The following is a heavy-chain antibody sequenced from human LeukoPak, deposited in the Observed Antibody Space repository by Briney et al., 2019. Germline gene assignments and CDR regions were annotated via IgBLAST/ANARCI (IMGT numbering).Heavy chain of an antibody. D-gene: IGHD5-18*01. CDR1: GFTFDDYA. J-gene: IGHJ4*02. Sequence: GRSLRLSCAASGFTFDDYAMHWVRQAPGKGLEWVSGISWNSGSIGYADSVKGRFTISRDNAKNSLYLQMNSLRAEDTALNYCASQGGGTAMAPFEYWGQGTLVTVSS. CDR2: ISWNSGSI. V-gene: IGHV3-9*01. CDR3: ASQGGGTAMAPFEY.